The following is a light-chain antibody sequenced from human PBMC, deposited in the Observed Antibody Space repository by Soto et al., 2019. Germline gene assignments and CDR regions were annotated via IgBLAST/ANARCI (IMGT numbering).Light chain of an antibody. CDR2: DAS. CDR3: QQYNDYST. V-gene: IGKV1-5*01. Sequence: DIQMTQSPSTLSASVGDRVTITCRASESISRWLAWFQQKPGKAPNLLIYDASILQGGVPSRFSGSGSGTDFTITSSSLQAEDFVNYCCQQYNDYSTFGQGTRVEIK. CDR1: ESISRW. J-gene: IGKJ1*01.